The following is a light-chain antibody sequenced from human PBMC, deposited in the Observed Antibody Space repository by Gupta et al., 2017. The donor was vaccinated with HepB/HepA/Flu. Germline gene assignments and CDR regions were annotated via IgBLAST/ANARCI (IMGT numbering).Light chain of an antibody. CDR2: DAS. CDR1: QNVTSN. J-gene: IGKJ4*01. Sequence: DILMTQSPATLSVSPGERVTLSCRASQNVTSNLAWYQQKPGQAPRLLIYDASTRATGTPARFSGSGSGTEFTLTISSRQSEDFGVYYCQQGSNWPLTFGGGTKVEIK. V-gene: IGKV3-15*01. CDR3: QQGSNWPLT.